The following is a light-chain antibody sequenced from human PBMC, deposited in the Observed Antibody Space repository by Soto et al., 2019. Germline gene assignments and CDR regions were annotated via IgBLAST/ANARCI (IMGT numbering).Light chain of an antibody. V-gene: IGLV1-40*01. CDR3: QSYDSSLRGFVI. J-gene: IGLJ2*01. CDR2: GNN. Sequence: QSVLTQPPSVSAAPGQKVTISCSGSASNIGNGNNFVSWYQHLPGTAPRLLIFGNNNRPSGVPDRFSGSKSGTSASLAITGLQAEDEADYYCQSYDSSLRGFVIFGGGTKLTVL. CDR1: ASNIGNGNN.